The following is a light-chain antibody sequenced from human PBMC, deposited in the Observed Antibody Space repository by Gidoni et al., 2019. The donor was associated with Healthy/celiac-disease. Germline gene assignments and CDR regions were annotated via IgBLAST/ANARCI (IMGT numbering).Light chain of an antibody. Sequence: DIQMTQSPSSLSASVGDRVTITCRASQSISSYLNWYQQKPGKAPKLLIYAASSLQSGVPSMFSGSGSGTDFTLTISSLQPEDFATYYCQQSYSTPTTFXXXTRLEIK. CDR2: AAS. V-gene: IGKV1-39*01. CDR3: QQSYSTPTT. J-gene: IGKJ5*01. CDR1: QSISSY.